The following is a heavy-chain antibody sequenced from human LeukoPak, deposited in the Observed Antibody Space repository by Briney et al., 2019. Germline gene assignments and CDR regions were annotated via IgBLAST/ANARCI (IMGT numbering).Heavy chain of an antibody. V-gene: IGHV3-23*01. D-gene: IGHD5-24*01. Sequence: GGSLRLSCAASGFDFNNYAMTWVRQAPGKGLEWLSVISGGGGHTYYADSVKGRFTISRDTSKNTLYLQMNNLRVEDTAVYYCARVVDGFAFDIWGQGTMVTVSS. CDR2: ISGGGGHT. CDR1: GFDFNNYA. CDR3: ARVVDGFAFDI. J-gene: IGHJ3*02.